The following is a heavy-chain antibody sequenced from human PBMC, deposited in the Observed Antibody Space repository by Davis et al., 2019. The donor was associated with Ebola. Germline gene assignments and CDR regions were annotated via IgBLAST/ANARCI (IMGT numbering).Heavy chain of an antibody. CDR1: GFIMRNYV. V-gene: IGHV3-23*01. CDR2: FGTGGDT. CDR3: VKDSSNIWFDI. D-gene: IGHD2/OR15-2a*01. Sequence: GGSLRLSCEPSGFIMRNYVMSWVRQAPGKGLEWVSTFGTGGDTYYADSVKGRFAISRDHSRGTLYLQMNSLRVEDSAIYYCVKDSSNIWFDIWGQGTLVTVSS. J-gene: IGHJ3*02.